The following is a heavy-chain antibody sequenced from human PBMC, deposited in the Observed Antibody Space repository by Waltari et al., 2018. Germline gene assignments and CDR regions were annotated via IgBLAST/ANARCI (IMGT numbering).Heavy chain of an antibody. CDR3: ARRKIVGSGVDY. V-gene: IGHV4-39*01. CDR2: IYYSGST. Sequence: QLQLQESGPGLVKPSETLSLTCTVSGGSISSSSYYWGWTRQPPGKGMAWIGSIYYSGSTYYNPSLKSRVTISVDTAKNQFSLKLSSVTAADTAVYYCARRKIVGSGVDYWGQGTLVTVSS. CDR1: GGSISSSSYY. J-gene: IGHJ4*02. D-gene: IGHD1-26*01.